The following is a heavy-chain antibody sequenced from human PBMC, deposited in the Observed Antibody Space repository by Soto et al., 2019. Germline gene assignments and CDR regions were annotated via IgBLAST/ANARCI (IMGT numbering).Heavy chain of an antibody. CDR1: GFTFSSYA. CDR2: ISYDGSNK. D-gene: IGHD1-1*01. Sequence: AGTLRLSCAVSGFTFSSYAMQWFRQAPGKGLEWVAGISYDGSNKYYADSVKGRFTISRDNSKNTLYLQMNTLRAEDTAVYYCARVSWGATTTWCCFDYWGQGTLVTVSS. J-gene: IGHJ4*02. V-gene: IGHV3-30-3*01. CDR3: ARVSWGATTTWCCFDY.